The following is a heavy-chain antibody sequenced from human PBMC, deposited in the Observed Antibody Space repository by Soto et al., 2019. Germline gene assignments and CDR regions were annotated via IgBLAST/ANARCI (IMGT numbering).Heavy chain of an antibody. V-gene: IGHV1-69*02. J-gene: IGHJ4*02. Sequence: QVQLVQSGAEVKKPGSSVKVSCKASGGTFSSYTISWVRQAPGQGLEWMGRIIPILGIANYAQKFQGRVTITADKSTSTAYMELSRLRSEDTAVYYCATYYDILTGYYKVDYWGQGTLVTVSS. D-gene: IGHD3-9*01. CDR3: ATYYDILTGYYKVDY. CDR1: GGTFSSYT. CDR2: IIPILGIA.